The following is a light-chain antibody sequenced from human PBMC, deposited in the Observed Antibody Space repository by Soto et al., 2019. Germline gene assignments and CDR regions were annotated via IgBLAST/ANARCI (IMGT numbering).Light chain of an antibody. CDR2: SND. CDR3: AAWDGSLNEYV. CDR1: TPNIGGNI. Sequence: QSVLTQPPSASGTPGQRVTISCSGSTPNIGGNIVNWYQQLPGTAPKLLIYSNDQRPSGVPDRFSGSKSGTSASLAISGLRSEDEADYFCAAWDGSLNEYVFGTGTKVTVL. V-gene: IGLV1-44*01. J-gene: IGLJ1*01.